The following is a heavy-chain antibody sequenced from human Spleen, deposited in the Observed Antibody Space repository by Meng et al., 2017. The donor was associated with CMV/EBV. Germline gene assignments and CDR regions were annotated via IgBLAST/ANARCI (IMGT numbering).Heavy chain of an antibody. D-gene: IGHD3-10*01. CDR1: GFSFSTSS. CDR2: ISVSSGSI. V-gene: IGHV3-48*04. Sequence: GESLKISCAASGFSFSTSSMNWVRQAPGKGLEWLSYISVSSGSINYADSVKGRFTISRDNAKNSLYLQMSSLRVEDTAVYYCAKDRLGGSDFFDYWGQGTLVTVSS. J-gene: IGHJ4*02. CDR3: AKDRLGGSDFFDY.